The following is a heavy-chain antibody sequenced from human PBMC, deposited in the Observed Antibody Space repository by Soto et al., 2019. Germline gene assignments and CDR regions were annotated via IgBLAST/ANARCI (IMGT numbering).Heavy chain of an antibody. CDR3: ARGGHVVVVTAALDY. CDR2: VNPSGGHT. J-gene: IGHJ4*02. D-gene: IGHD2-21*02. V-gene: IGHV1-46*01. Sequence: QVQLMQSGAEVKKPGASVKVSCKASGDTFTDYYIHWVRQAPGQGLEWMGKVNPSGGHTTYAQHFMGRVTRTSDTSTSTLYMELTSLTSDDTAIYYCARGGHVVVVTAALDYWGQGTLVTVSS. CDR1: GDTFTDYY.